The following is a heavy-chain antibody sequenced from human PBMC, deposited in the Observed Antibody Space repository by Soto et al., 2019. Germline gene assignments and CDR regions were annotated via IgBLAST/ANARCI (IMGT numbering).Heavy chain of an antibody. V-gene: IGHV4-34*01. J-gene: IGHJ4*02. CDR3: ARGGDAHAGHLGY. CDR1: GGSFSGYY. Sequence: QVQLQQWGAGLLKPSETLSLTCAVYGGSFSGYYWSWIRQPPGKGLEWIGEINNSGSTNYNPSLKSRVTISVDTSKNQFALKLSSVTAADTAVYYGARGGDAHAGHLGYCGQGTLVTVSS. CDR2: INNSGST.